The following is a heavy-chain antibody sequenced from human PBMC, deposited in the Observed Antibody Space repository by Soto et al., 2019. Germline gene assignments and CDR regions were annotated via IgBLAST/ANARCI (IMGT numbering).Heavy chain of an antibody. D-gene: IGHD7-27*01. V-gene: IGHV3-23*01. CDR1: GFSFRNYA. CDR2: FSGSDGSS. J-gene: IGHJ4*02. Sequence: HPGGSLRLSCAASGFSFRNYAINWVRQAPGKGLEWVSAFSGSDGSSFYANSVKGRFTISGDNSKNMVYLQMNSLRAEDTAVYYCAKDLASDTLTFFDSWGPGTLVTVSS. CDR3: AKDLASDTLTFFDS.